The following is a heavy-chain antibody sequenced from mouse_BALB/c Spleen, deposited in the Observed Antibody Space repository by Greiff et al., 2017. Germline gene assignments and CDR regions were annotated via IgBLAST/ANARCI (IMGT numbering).Heavy chain of an antibody. V-gene: IGHV5-6-5*01. D-gene: IGHD2-4*01. CDR1: GFTFSSYA. J-gene: IGHJ4*01. CDR3: ARAPYDYDDAMDY. CDR2: ISSGGST. Sequence: VQVVESGGGLVKPGGSLKLSCAASGFTFSSYAMSWVRQTPEKRLEWVASISSGGSTYYPDSVKGRFTISRDNARNILYLQMSSLRSEDTAMYYCARAPYDYDDAMDYWGQGTSVTVSS.